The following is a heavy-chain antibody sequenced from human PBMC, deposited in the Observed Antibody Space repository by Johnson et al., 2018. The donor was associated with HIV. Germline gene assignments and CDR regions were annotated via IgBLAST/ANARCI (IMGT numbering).Heavy chain of an antibody. D-gene: IGHD2-2*01. CDR2: IKSKTDGGTT. Sequence: VQLVESVGGLVKPGGSLRLSCAASGFTFSNAWMSWVRQAPGKGLEWVGRIKSKTDGGTTDYAAPVKGRFTISRDDPKNTLYLQMNSLKTEDTAVYYCTTDLVPAAKEPVVVGGAFDIWGQGTMVTVSS. J-gene: IGHJ3*02. V-gene: IGHV3-15*01. CDR3: TTDLVPAAKEPVVVGGAFDI. CDR1: GFTFSNAW.